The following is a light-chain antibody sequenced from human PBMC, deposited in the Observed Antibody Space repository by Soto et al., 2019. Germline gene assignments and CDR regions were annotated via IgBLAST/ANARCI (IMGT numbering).Light chain of an antibody. J-gene: IGLJ1*01. CDR3: CSYAGSYTGV. CDR2: DVS. Sequence: QSVLTQPRSVSGSPGQSVTISCTGTSSDVGGYNYVSWYQQHPGKAPKLMIYDVSKRPSGVPDRFSGSKSGSTASLTISGLQAEDEADHYCCSYAGSYTGVFGTGTKVTVL. CDR1: SSDVGGYNY. V-gene: IGLV2-11*01.